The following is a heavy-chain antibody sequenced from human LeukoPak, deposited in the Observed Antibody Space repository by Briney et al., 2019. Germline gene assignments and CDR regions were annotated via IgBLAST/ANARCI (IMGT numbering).Heavy chain of an antibody. Sequence: GGSLRLSCTASGFNVAAYAMYWVRQPPGKSLEWVSLISGDSDNKYSAASVKGRFAISRDNSKNSLYLQMNSLTTEDTALYYCAIAYESGSFYRAFAYWGQGALVTVSS. J-gene: IGHJ4*02. CDR3: AIAYESGSFYRAFAY. D-gene: IGHD3-10*01. V-gene: IGHV3-43*02. CDR1: GFNVAAYA. CDR2: ISGDSDNK.